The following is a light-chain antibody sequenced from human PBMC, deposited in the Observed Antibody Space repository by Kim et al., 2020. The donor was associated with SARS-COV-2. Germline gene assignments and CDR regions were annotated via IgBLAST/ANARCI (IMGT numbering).Light chain of an antibody. J-gene: IGKJ4*01. V-gene: IGKV1-39*01. Sequence: SVGDRVTITCRTSQNISNYLIWYQQTPGRAPKLLIYAASSLQSGVPSRFSGSGSGTDFTLTISSLQPEDFATYYCQQSYSTPPLTFGGGTKVDIK. CDR2: AAS. CDR3: QQSYSTPPLT. CDR1: QNISNY.